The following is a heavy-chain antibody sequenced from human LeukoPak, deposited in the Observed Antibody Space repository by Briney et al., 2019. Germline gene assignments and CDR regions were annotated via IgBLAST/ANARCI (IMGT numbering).Heavy chain of an antibody. J-gene: IGHJ3*02. CDR3: ASEKDDLLHM. CDR1: GFSLSSYA. D-gene: IGHD3/OR15-3a*01. Sequence: GGSLRLSCAASGFSLSSYAMQWGRQAPGKGLEWVAVIWYDGSRFYYADSVKGRFTISRDNSKNTLYLQMNSLRAEDTAVYHCASEKDDLLHMWGQGTMVTVSS. CDR2: IWYDGSRF. V-gene: IGHV3-33*01.